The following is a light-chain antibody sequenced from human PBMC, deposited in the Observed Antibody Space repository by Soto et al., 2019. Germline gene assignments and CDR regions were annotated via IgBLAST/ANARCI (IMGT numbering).Light chain of an antibody. CDR3: QQYRWTPFT. Sequence: EIVLTQSPATLSLSPGERATLSCRASQSVSSYLAWYQQKPGQAPRLLIYDASNRATGIPARFSGSGSGTDFTLTISSLEPEDFAVYYCQQYRWTPFTSGPGTKVDIK. J-gene: IGKJ3*01. CDR2: DAS. V-gene: IGKV3-11*01. CDR1: QSVSSY.